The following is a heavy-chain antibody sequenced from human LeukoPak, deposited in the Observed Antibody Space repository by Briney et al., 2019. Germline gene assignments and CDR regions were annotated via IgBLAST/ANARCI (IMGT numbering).Heavy chain of an antibody. J-gene: IGHJ5*02. CDR2: INPSGGST. Sequence: ASVKVSCKASGYTFTSYYMHWVRQAPGQGLEWMGIINPSGGSTSYAQKFQGRVTMTRDTSTSTVYMELSSLRSEDTAVYYCARALPPPLNWNQGGGWFDPWGQGNLVTVSS. V-gene: IGHV1-46*01. CDR3: ARALPPPLNWNQGGGWFDP. D-gene: IGHD1-20*01. CDR1: GYTFTSYY.